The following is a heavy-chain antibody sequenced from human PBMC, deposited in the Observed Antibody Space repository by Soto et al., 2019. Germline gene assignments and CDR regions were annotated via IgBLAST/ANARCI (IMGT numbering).Heavy chain of an antibody. CDR1: GFTVSSNY. J-gene: IGHJ4*02. Sequence: GGSLRLSCAASGFTVSSNYMSWVRQAPGKGLEWVSLIYSGDNTFYADSVKGRFTISRDNSKNTLFLQMNSLRAEDSGIYFCVRGNYEKSIDYWGQGTRVTVSS. CDR3: VRGNYEKSIDY. V-gene: IGHV3-66*01. CDR2: IYSGDNT. D-gene: IGHD3-16*01.